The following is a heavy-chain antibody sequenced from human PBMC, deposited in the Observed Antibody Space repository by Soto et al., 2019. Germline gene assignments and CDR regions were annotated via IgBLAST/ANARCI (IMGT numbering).Heavy chain of an antibody. J-gene: IGHJ6*02. D-gene: IGHD3-3*01. Sequence: QVQLVQSGAEVKKPGASVTVSCKASGYTFTSSGISWVRQAPGQGLEWMGWISTDNGNTKYAQHLQGRVNTTTDTTTSTAYMDLTGLRTDDTAVYYCARDQGITTYGVYSMYYYGMDVWGQGTTVTVSS. CDR1: GYTFTSSG. V-gene: IGHV1-18*01. CDR3: ARDQGITTYGVYSMYYYGMDV. CDR2: ISTDNGNT.